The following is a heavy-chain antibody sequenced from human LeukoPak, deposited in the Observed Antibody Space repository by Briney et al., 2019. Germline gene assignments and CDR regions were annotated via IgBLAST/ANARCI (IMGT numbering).Heavy chain of an antibody. CDR3: ARSLYYYGSGSYYNPDYGMDV. D-gene: IGHD3-10*01. CDR1: GYTFTSYD. Sequence: GASVKVSCKASGYTFTSYDINWVRQATGQGLEWMGWMNPNSGNTGYAQKFQGRVTMTRNTSISTAYMELSSLRSEDTAVYYCARSLYYYGSGSYYNPDYGMDVWGQGTTVTVSS. CDR2: MNPNSGNT. V-gene: IGHV1-8*01. J-gene: IGHJ6*02.